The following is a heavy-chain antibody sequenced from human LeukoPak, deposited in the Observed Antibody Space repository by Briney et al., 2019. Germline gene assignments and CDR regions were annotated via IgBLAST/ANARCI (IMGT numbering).Heavy chain of an antibody. V-gene: IGHV3-23*01. CDR1: RFNFARNA. D-gene: IGHD3-22*01. J-gene: IGHJ4*02. Sequence: GGSLRLSCAASRFNFARNAMSWVRQAPGKGLEWVSSIGGSGANIYYADSVQGRFTISRDNAKNLLFLQLNSLTADDTAVYYWMQDANSLHSSGYLIPFDYWGQGTLVTVSS. CDR2: IGGSGANI. CDR3: MQDANSLHSSGYLIPFDY.